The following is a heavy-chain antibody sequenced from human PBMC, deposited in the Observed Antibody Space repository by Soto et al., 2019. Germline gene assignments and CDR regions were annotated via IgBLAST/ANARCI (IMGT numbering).Heavy chain of an antibody. J-gene: IGHJ3*02. CDR3: ARETTVTTIFAFDI. V-gene: IGHV1-18*01. Sequence: QVQLVQSGAEVKKPGASVKVSCKASGYTFTSYGLSWVRQAPGQVLEWIGWISAYNGNTNYAQKLQGRVTMTTDTSTSTAYMELRSLRSDDTAVYYCARETTVTTIFAFDIWGQGTMVNVSS. CDR2: ISAYNGNT. D-gene: IGHD4-17*01. CDR1: GYTFTSYG.